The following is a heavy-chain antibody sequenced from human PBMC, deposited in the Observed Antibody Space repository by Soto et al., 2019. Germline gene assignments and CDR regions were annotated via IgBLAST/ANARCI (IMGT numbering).Heavy chain of an antibody. CDR2: ISSSSGSI. J-gene: IGHJ4*02. CDR1: GFTFSSYT. D-gene: IGHD3-9*01. CDR3: ARAYYDILTGYPDY. Sequence: GGSLRLSCAASGFTFSSYTMNWVRQAPGKGLEWVSSISSSSGSIYYADSVKGRFTISRDNAKSSLYLQMNSPRAEDTAVYYCARAYYDILTGYPDYWGQGVLVTVSS. V-gene: IGHV3-21*01.